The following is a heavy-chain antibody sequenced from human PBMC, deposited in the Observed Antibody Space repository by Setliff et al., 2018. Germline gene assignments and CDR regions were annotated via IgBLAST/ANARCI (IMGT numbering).Heavy chain of an antibody. Sequence: SVKVSCKASGYTFTGYYMHWVRQAPGQGLEWMGGIIPIFGTANYAQKFQGRVTITADKSTSTAYMELSSLRSEDTAVYYCATSPKKVTGSDYYNYYMDVWGKGTTVTVSS. CDR2: IIPIFGTA. D-gene: IGHD3-9*01. CDR1: GYTFTGYY. J-gene: IGHJ6*03. CDR3: ATSPKKVTGSDYYNYYMDV. V-gene: IGHV1-69*06.